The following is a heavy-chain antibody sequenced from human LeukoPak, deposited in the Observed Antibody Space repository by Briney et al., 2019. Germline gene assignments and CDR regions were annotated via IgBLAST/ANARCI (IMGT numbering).Heavy chain of an antibody. J-gene: IGHJ4*02. CDR2: IYHSGST. Sequence: SETLSLTCTVSGYSISSGYYWGWIRQPPGKGLEWIGSIYHSGSTYYNPSLKSRVTISVDTSKNQFSLKLSSVTAADTAVYYCARTAVGARVGFDYWGQGTLVTVSS. CDR3: ARTAVGARVGFDY. D-gene: IGHD1-26*01. CDR1: GYSISSGYY. V-gene: IGHV4-38-2*02.